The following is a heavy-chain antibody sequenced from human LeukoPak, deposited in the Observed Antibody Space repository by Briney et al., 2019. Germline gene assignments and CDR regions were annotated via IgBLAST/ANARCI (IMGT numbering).Heavy chain of an antibody. D-gene: IGHD6-19*01. Sequence: ASVKVSCTASGYTFSNYGISWVRQAPGLGLEWMGWTSYNGNTNYAQKFQDRVTMTTDTSTTTAYMELRSLESDDTAVYYCARHSGSGWQALGYWGQGTLVTVSS. CDR2: TSYNGNT. CDR3: ARHSGSGWQALGY. J-gene: IGHJ4*02. V-gene: IGHV1-18*04. CDR1: GYTFSNYG.